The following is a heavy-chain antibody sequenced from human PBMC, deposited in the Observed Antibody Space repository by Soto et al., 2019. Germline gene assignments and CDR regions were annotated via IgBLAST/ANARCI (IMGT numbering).Heavy chain of an antibody. V-gene: IGHV3-23*01. CDR2: ISSGGST. CDR3: ARVGPSDTLDY. CDR1: GFTFTSYA. Sequence: GGSLRLSCAASGFTFTSYAMGWVRQAPGKGLEWVSVISSGGSTYYADSVKGRFTISRDNSKNTLYLQMNSLRAEDTAVYYCARVGPSDTLDYWGQGTLVTVYS. J-gene: IGHJ4*02. D-gene: IGHD2-21*02.